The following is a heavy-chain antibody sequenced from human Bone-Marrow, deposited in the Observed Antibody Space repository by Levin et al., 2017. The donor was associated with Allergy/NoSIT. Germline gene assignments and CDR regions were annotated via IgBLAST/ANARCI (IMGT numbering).Heavy chain of an antibody. D-gene: IGHD6-13*01. V-gene: IGHV3-49*03. Sequence: GSLRLSCTHYGFTFGDYAMSWFRQAPGKGLEWVGFIRSKAYGGRSEYAASVRGRFALSRDDSKSIAYLQMSSLKTEDTAVYFCSRAVGSIFDSNTGTWYEDYFDYWGQGTLVTVSS. J-gene: IGHJ4*02. CDR2: IRSKAYGGRS. CDR1: GFTFGDYA. CDR3: SRAVGSIFDSNTGTWYEDYFDY.